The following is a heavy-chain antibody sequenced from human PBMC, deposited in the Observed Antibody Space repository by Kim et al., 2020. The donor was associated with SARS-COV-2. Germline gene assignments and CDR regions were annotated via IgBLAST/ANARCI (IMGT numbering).Heavy chain of an antibody. CDR3: EASDF. CDR2: ISADGSGT. Sequence: GGSLRLSCEASGFTFDRYAMSWARQAPGKGLEWVSTISADGSGTHYADSVKGRFIISRDNSKSTFFLHMNRLRAGDTAIYYCEASDFWGQGSLVTVSS. J-gene: IGHJ4*02. V-gene: IGHV3-23*01. CDR1: GFTFDRYA.